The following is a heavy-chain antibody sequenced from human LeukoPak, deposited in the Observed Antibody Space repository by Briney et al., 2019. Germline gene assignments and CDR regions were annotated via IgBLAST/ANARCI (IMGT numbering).Heavy chain of an antibody. Sequence: PGGSLRLSCAASGFTFSTYLMHWVRQAPGKGLVWVSRINTDGSITTYADSVKGRFTISRDNAKNTLYLQMNSLRDEDTAAYYCASLGTLVPWGQGTLVTVSS. CDR2: INTDGSIT. D-gene: IGHD3-9*01. CDR1: GFTFSTYL. CDR3: ASLGTLVP. V-gene: IGHV3-74*03. J-gene: IGHJ5*02.